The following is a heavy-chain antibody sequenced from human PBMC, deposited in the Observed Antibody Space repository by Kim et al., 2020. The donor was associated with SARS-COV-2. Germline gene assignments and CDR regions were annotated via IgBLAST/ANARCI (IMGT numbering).Heavy chain of an antibody. V-gene: IGHV3-33*05. D-gene: IGHD3-10*01. CDR2: ISYDGSNK. Sequence: GGSLRLSCAASGFTFSSYGMHWVRQAPGKGLEWVAVISYDGSNKYYADSVKGRFTISRDNSKNTRYLQMNSLRAEDTAVYYCARVGEVRGVIITHYYGMDVVGQGTTVVAPS. CDR1: GFTFSSYG. J-gene: IGHJ6*01. CDR3: ARVGEVRGVIITHYYGMDV.